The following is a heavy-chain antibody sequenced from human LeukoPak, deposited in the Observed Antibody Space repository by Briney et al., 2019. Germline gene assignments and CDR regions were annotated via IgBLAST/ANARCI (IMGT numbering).Heavy chain of an antibody. D-gene: IGHD3-10*01. CDR3: ARAIPNYYDAGSYLGAFDS. CDR2: IYCSGST. Sequence: SETLSLTCTVSGGSISTYYWNWIRQPPGKGLEWIGYIYCSGSTNHYLSLKRRVTIPVDTSKNQFSLTLISVTAADTAMYYCARAIPNYYDAGSYLGAFDSWGQGTMVTVSS. J-gene: IGHJ3*02. V-gene: IGHV4-59*01. CDR1: GGSISTYY.